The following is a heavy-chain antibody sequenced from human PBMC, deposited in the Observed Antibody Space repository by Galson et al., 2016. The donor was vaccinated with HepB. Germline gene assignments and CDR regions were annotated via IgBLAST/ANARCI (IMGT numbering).Heavy chain of an antibody. D-gene: IGHD6-19*01. Sequence: ETLSLTCTVSGASISGYYLSWIRQPPGKGLEWIGYIYYSGRTNYNPSLKSRVTVSVDTSKNQFSLKLSSVTAADTAVYYCARDDSGGWYGFHYGMDVWGQGTTVTVSS. CDR1: GASISGYY. J-gene: IGHJ6*02. CDR3: ARDDSGGWYGFHYGMDV. CDR2: IYYSGRT. V-gene: IGHV4-59*01.